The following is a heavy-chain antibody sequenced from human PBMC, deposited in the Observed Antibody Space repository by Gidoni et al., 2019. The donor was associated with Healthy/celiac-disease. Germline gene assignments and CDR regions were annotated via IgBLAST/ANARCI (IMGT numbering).Heavy chain of an antibody. CDR2: IWYDGSNK. CDR3: ARDSPRSGSYYYYGMDV. CDR1: GFTFRSYG. D-gene: IGHD1-26*01. Sequence: QVQLVESGGGVVQPGRSLRLSCAASGFTFRSYGMHWVRQAPGKGLEWVAVIWYDGSNKYYADSVKGRFTISRDNSKNTLYLQMNSLRAEDTAVYYCARDSPRSGSYYYYGMDVWGQGTTVTVSS. V-gene: IGHV3-33*01. J-gene: IGHJ6*02.